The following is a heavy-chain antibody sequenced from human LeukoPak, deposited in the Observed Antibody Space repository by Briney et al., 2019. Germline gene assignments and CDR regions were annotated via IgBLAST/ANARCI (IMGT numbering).Heavy chain of an antibody. D-gene: IGHD5-24*01. V-gene: IGHV1-18*01. CDR3: ARGMARIHDAFDI. Sequence: AASVKVSCKASGYTFTSYGISWVRQAPGQGLEWMGWISAYNGNTNYAQKLQGRVTMTTDTSTSTAYMELSSLRSEDTAVYYCARGMARIHDAFDIWGQGTMVTVSS. CDR1: GYTFTSYG. CDR2: ISAYNGNT. J-gene: IGHJ3*02.